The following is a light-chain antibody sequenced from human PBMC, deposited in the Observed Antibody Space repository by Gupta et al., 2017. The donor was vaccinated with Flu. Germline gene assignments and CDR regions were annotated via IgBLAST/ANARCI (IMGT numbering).Light chain of an antibody. Sequence: QSALTQPRSVSGSPGQSVTISCTGTSSDVGGYNYVSWYQQHPGKAPKLMIYDVSKRPSGVPDRFSGSKSGNTASLTISRLQAEDEADYYCCSYAGSYTHVVFGGGTKLTVL. CDR1: SSDVGGYNY. CDR3: CSYAGSYTHVV. V-gene: IGLV2-11*01. J-gene: IGLJ2*01. CDR2: DVS.